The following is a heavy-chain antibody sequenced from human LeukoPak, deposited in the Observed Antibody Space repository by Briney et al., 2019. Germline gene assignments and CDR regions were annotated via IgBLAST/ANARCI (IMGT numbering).Heavy chain of an antibody. Sequence: SETLSLTCTVPGDSISSYYWSWIRQPAGKGLEWIGRVYVTGSTNLNPALQSRVTMSVDTSKNQFSLNLTSVTAADTAVYYCARDRQWLVDHWGQGTLVTVFS. J-gene: IGHJ5*02. CDR1: GDSISSYY. V-gene: IGHV4-4*07. D-gene: IGHD6-19*01. CDR2: VYVTGST. CDR3: ARDRQWLVDH.